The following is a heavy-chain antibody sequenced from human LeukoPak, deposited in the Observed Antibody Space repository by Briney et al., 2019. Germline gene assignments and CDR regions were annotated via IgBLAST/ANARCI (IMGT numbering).Heavy chain of an antibody. CDR3: ARDPLVYCSGGSCLLTGSYGMDV. D-gene: IGHD2-15*01. CDR1: GFTFSSYG. J-gene: IGHJ6*02. CDR2: IWYDGSNK. Sequence: GGSLRLSCAASGFTFSSYGMHWVRQAPGKGLEWVAVIWYDGSNKYYADSVKGRFTISRDNSKNTLYLQMNSLRAEDTAVYYCARDPLVYCSGGSCLLTGSYGMDVWGQGTTVTVPS. V-gene: IGHV3-33*01.